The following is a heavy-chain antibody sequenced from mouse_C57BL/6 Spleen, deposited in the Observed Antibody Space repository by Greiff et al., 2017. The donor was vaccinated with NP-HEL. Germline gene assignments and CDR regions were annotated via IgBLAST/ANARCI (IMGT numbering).Heavy chain of an antibody. V-gene: IGHV14-4*01. CDR1: GFNIKDDY. Sequence: VQLQQSGAELVRPGASVKLSCTASGFNIKDDYMHWVKQRPEQGLEWIGWIDPENGDTEYASKFQGKATITADTSSNTAYLQLSSLTSEDTAVYYCTLGKSDGYLVAYWGQGTLVTVSA. CDR2: IDPENGDT. D-gene: IGHD2-3*01. CDR3: TLGKSDGYLVAY. J-gene: IGHJ3*01.